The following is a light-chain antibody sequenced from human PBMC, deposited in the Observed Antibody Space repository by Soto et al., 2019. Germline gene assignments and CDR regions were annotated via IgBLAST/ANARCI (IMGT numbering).Light chain of an antibody. CDR2: EVT. CDR1: SSDVGGYDY. Sequence: QSVVTQPPSASGSPGQSVTISCTGTSSDVGGYDYVSWYQQHPGKAPKLMIYEVTIRPSGVSDRFSGSKSGNTASLTVSGLHAEDEADYYCSSYTGGNPSYVFGTGTKVTVL. V-gene: IGLV2-8*01. CDR3: SSYTGGNPSYV. J-gene: IGLJ1*01.